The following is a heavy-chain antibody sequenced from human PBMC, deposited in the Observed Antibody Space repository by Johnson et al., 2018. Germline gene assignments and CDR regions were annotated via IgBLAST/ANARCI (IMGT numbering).Heavy chain of an antibody. CDR1: GFTFSSYG. J-gene: IGHJ3*02. CDR2: MWYDGINK. V-gene: IGHV3-33*01. Sequence: VQLVESGGGVVQPGRSLRLSCAASGFTFSSYGMHWVRQAPGKGLEWVEVMWYDGINKNYADSVKGRFTISGDNSKNTLYLQMNSLRAEDTAVYYCARVNSFGMTMVLTGAFDIWGQGSMVTVSS. CDR3: ARVNSFGMTMVLTGAFDI. D-gene: IGHD4/OR15-4a*01.